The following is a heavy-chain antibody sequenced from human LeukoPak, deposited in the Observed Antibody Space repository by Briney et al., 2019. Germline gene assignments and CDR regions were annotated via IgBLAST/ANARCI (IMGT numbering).Heavy chain of an antibody. J-gene: IGHJ4*02. CDR3: VGCSGGTCSDFDY. CDR2: IKQDGSET. V-gene: IGHV3-7*03. Sequence: PSETLSLTCAVYGGSFSGYYWSWIRQPPGKGLEWVANIKQDGSETYYLDSVKGRFTISRDNAKNSMYLQMNRLRAEDTAVYYCVGCSGGTCSDFDYWGRGTLVTVSS. CDR1: GGSFSGYY. D-gene: IGHD2-15*01.